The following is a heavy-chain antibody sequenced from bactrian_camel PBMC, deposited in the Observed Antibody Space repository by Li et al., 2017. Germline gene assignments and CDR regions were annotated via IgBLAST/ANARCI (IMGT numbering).Heavy chain of an antibody. CDR1: GFTFSNYD. J-gene: IGHJ4*01. Sequence: DVQLVESGGGLVQPGGSLRLSCAASGFTFSNYDMSWVRQAPGKGLEWVSTINSGGSSTNYADSVKGRFTISHGTAKNTLYLLMNGLKPEDTAVYRCAASALGAYWDQGTQVTVS. D-gene: IGHD5*01. V-gene: IGHV3S40*01. CDR2: INSGGSST. CDR3: AASALGAY.